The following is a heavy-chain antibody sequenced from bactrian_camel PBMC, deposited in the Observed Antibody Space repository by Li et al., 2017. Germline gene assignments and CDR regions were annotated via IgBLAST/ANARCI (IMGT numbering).Heavy chain of an antibody. CDR2: IDSDGST. V-gene: IGHV3S55*01. Sequence: HVQLVESGGGSVQAGGSLRLSCAASGYTYGRYCMGWFRQAPGKEREAVVRIDSDGSTKYADSVKDRFTISKDNDKNTLYLQMNMLKPEDTATYYCAAYYYVGKWDAPLRPDEWKYWGQGTQVTVS. CDR3: AAYYYVGKWDAPLRPDEWKY. J-gene: IGHJ4*01. D-gene: IGHD1*01. CDR1: GYTYGRYC.